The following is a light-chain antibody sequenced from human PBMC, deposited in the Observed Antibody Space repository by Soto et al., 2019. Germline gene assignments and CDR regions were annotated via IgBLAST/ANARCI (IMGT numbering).Light chain of an antibody. V-gene: IGKV3-20*01. CDR2: GAS. J-gene: IGKJ1*01. CDR3: QHYSSQT. CDR1: QSVSSNY. Sequence: EVVLTQSPGTLSLSPGEIATLSFRASQSVSSNYLAWYQQRPGQAPRLLIYGASSRATGIPDRFSGSGSGTDFTLTISRLEPEDSAVYFCQHYSSQTFGQGTKVDI.